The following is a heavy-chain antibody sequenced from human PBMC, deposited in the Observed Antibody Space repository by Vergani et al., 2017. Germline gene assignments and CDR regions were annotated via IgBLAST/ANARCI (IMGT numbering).Heavy chain of an antibody. CDR2: IYYSGST. Sequence: QLQLQESGPGLVKPSATLPLTCSVSGASIRSSNYYWGWIRQPPGKGLEWIASIYYSGSTYYNPSLKCRVTISVDTSKNQFSLKLSSVTAADTAVYFCARHSXVEWLVKLGWIDPWGQGILVTVSS. D-gene: IGHD6-19*01. V-gene: IGHV4-39*01. CDR3: ARHSXVEWLVKLGWIDP. CDR1: GASIRSSNYY. J-gene: IGHJ5*02.